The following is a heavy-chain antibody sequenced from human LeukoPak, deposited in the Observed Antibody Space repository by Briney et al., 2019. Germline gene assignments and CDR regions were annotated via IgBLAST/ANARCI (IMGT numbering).Heavy chain of an antibody. CDR1: GFTFSSYS. CDR2: ISSSKYM. D-gene: IGHD4-17*01. CDR3: ARDMNTVTTCYLQL. V-gene: IGHV3-21*01. J-gene: IGHJ1*01. Sequence: GGSLRLSCAASGFTFSSYSMNWVRQAPGKGLEWVSSISSSKYMYYEVSVKGRFTTSRDNAKHSLALKMNSRKDDDTGVYYCARDMNTVTTCYLQLGGESPLVSVS.